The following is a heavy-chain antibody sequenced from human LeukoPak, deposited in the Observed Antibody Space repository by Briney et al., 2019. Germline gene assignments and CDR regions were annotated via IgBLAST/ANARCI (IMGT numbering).Heavy chain of an antibody. Sequence: GGSLRLSCAASGFTFSSYAMSWVRQAPGKGLEWVSAISGSGGSTYYADSVKGRFTISRDNSKNTLYLQMNSLRAEDTAVYYCARLFRVVVPAANTHFDYWGQGTLVTVSS. CDR2: ISGSGGST. V-gene: IGHV3-23*01. CDR3: ARLFRVVVPAANTHFDY. J-gene: IGHJ4*02. D-gene: IGHD2-2*01. CDR1: GFTFSSYA.